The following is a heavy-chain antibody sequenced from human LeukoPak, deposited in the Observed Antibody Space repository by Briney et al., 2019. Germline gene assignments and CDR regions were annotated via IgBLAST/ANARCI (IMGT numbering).Heavy chain of an antibody. CDR2: IYYSGST. CDR3: ARTDDYGDLIDY. D-gene: IGHD4-17*01. V-gene: IGHV4-59*01. CDR1: GVSISSYY. J-gene: IGHJ4*02. Sequence: PSETLSLTCTVSGVSISSYYWSWIRQPPGKGLEWIGYIYYSGSTNYNPSLKSRVTISVDTSKNQFSLKLSSVTAADTAVYYCARTDDYGDLIDYWGQGTLVTVSS.